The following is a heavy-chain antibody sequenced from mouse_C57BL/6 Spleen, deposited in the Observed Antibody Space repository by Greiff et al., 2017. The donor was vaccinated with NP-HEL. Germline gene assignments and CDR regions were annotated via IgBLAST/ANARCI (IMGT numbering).Heavy chain of an antibody. D-gene: IGHD1-1*01. J-gene: IGHJ2*01. Sequence: EVKLVESGAELVRPGASVKLSCTASGFNIKDDYMHWVKQRPEQGLEWIGWIDPENGDTEYASKFQGKATITADTSSNTAYLQLSSLTSEDTAVYYCTRPYYYGSSFLYYFDYWGQGTTLTVSS. CDR3: TRPYYYGSSFLYYFDY. V-gene: IGHV14-4*01. CDR1: GFNIKDDY. CDR2: IDPENGDT.